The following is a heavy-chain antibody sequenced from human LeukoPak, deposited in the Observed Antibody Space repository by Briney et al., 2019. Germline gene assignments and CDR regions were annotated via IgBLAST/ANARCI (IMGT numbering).Heavy chain of an antibody. CDR1: GYTFTGYY. Sequence: GASVTVSCTASGYTFTGYYMHWVRQAPGQGLEWMGWIHPNSGGTNYAQKFQGRVTMTRDTSISTAYMELSRLRSDDTAVYYCARSPRVEWLLGIDYWGQGTLVTVSS. CDR3: ARSPRVEWLLGIDY. J-gene: IGHJ4*02. D-gene: IGHD3-3*01. V-gene: IGHV1-2*02. CDR2: IHPNSGGT.